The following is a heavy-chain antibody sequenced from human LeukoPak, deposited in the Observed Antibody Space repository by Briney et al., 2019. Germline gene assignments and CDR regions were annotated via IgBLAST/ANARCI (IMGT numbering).Heavy chain of an antibody. J-gene: IGHJ4*02. CDR3: ARYLPMAETELPLFDF. CDR2: ISGSGNAI. Sequence: GGSLRLSCAASGFTFSGNAMSWVRQAPGKGLEWVSTISGSGNAIYYADSVKGRFTISRDNSKNTLYLQINSLRADDTAVYYCARYLPMAETELPLFDFWGQGTLVTVSS. CDR1: GFTFSGNA. V-gene: IGHV3-23*01. D-gene: IGHD3-9*01.